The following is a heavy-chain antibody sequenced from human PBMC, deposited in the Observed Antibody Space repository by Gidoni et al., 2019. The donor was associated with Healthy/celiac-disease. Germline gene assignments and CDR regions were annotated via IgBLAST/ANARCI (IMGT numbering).Heavy chain of an antibody. CDR1: GFPISSDA. D-gene: IGHD2-15*01. V-gene: IGHV3-23*01. CDR3: AKVSVVVVAATPNAFDI. Sequence: EVQLLAYGGGLVQPGGSLRLYCAASGFPISSDAMSWVRQAPGKGLGWVSAISVSGGSTYYADSVKGRFTISRDNSKNTLYLQMNSLRAEDTAVYYCAKVSVVVVAATPNAFDIWGQGTMVTVSS. J-gene: IGHJ3*02. CDR2: ISVSGGST.